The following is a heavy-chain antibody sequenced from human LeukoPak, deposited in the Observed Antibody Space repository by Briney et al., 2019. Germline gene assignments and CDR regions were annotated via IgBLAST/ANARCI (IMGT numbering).Heavy chain of an antibody. CDR2: ISWNSGSI. J-gene: IGHJ4*02. Sequence: SGGSLRLSCAASGFTFDDYAMHWVRQAPGKGLEWVSGISWNSGSIGYADSVKGRFTISRDNSKNTLYLQMNSLRAEDTAVYYCARESWYCSSTSCTFDYWGQGTLVTVSS. V-gene: IGHV3-9*01. CDR1: GFTFDDYA. CDR3: ARESWYCSSTSCTFDY. D-gene: IGHD2-2*01.